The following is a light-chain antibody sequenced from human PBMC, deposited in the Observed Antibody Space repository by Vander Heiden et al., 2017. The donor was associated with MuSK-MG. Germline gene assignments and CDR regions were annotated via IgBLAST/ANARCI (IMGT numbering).Light chain of an antibody. CDR3: QQYGSSPLG. CDR1: RSVTTN. V-gene: IGKV3-20*01. CDR2: GAS. J-gene: IGKJ1*01. Sequence: EIVLTPSPGTLSLSPGETATLSCRASRSVTTNFAWYQQRPGQAPRLLIYGASSRATGIPGRFSGSGSGTDFTLTIRGLEPEDFAVYFCQQYGSSPLGFGQGTKVEIK.